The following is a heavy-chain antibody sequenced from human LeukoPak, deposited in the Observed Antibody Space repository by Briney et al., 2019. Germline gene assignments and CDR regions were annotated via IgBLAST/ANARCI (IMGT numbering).Heavy chain of an antibody. Sequence: SETLSLTCTVSGGSISSSSYYWGWIRQPPGKGLEWIGSIYYSGSTYYNPSLKSRVTISVDTSKNQFSLTLSSVTAADTAVYYCARHSVVPAAIWFDPWGQGTLVTVSS. D-gene: IGHD2-2*01. V-gene: IGHV4-39*01. CDR3: ARHSVVPAAIWFDP. CDR2: IYYSGST. J-gene: IGHJ5*02. CDR1: GGSISSSSYY.